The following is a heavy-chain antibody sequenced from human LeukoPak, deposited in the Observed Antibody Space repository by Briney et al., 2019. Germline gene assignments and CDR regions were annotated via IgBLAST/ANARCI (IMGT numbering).Heavy chain of an antibody. CDR2: IYYSGST. D-gene: IGHD3-22*01. J-gene: IGHJ5*02. Sequence: PLQTLSLTCTVSGGSISSGGYYWSWIRQHPGKGLEWIGYIYYSGSTYYNPSLKSRVTISVDTSKNQFSLKLSSVTAADTAVYYCARELGHYYDSSGFLDPWGQGTLVTVSS. CDR1: GGSISSGGYY. V-gene: IGHV4-31*03. CDR3: ARELGHYYDSSGFLDP.